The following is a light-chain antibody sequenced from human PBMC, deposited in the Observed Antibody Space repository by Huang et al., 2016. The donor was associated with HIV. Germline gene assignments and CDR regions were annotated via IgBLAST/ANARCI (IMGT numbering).Light chain of an antibody. CDR2: DAS. Sequence: EIVLTQSPATLSLSPGERATLSCRASQSVSSYLAWYQQKPGQAPRLLIYDASNRATGIPARFSGRVSGTDFTLTIGSLEPEDFAVYYCQQRSNWPLTFGGGTKVEIK. J-gene: IGKJ4*01. V-gene: IGKV3-11*01. CDR1: QSVSSY. CDR3: QQRSNWPLT.